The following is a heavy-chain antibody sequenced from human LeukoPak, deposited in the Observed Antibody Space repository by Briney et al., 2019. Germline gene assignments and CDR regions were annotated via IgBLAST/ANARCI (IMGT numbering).Heavy chain of an antibody. D-gene: IGHD3-3*01. CDR2: INPSSGRT. J-gene: IGHJ6*02. V-gene: IGHV1-46*01. CDR1: GYTFTSFY. CDR3: ARGDDLMTSYYYYGMDV. Sequence: ASVKVSCKASGYTFTSFYIHWVRQAPGQGLEWMGAINPSSGRTTYAKRFQGRVTMTRDTSTRTVYMELRSLRSEDTAVYFCARGDDLMTSYYYYGMDVWGQGTTVTVSS.